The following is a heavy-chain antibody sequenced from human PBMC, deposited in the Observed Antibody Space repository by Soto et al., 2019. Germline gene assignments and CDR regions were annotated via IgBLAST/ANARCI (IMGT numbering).Heavy chain of an antibody. Sequence: QVQLVQSGAEVKKPGASVKVSCKTSGYSFSEFRMHWVRQAPGQGLEWMGWVNPINGNTNYAQDFQGRVTKTRDASTKTVYMELSSLTSDDTSTVYCARENWHFDYWGQGTLITVSS. CDR2: VNPINGNT. CDR3: ARENWHFDY. J-gene: IGHJ4*02. V-gene: IGHV1-2*02. CDR1: GYSFSEFR.